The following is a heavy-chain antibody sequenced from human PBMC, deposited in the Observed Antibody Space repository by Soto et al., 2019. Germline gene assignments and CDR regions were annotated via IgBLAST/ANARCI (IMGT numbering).Heavy chain of an antibody. V-gene: IGHV4-30-4*01. Sequence: PSETLSLTCTVSGGSISSGDYYWSWIRQPPGKGLEWIGYIYYSGSTYYNPSLKSRVTISVDTSKNQFSLKLSSVTAADTAVYYCARLGSWFGELGYYFDYWGQGTLGTVSS. CDR1: GGSISSGDYY. D-gene: IGHD3-10*01. J-gene: IGHJ4*02. CDR3: ARLGSWFGELGYYFDY. CDR2: IYYSGST.